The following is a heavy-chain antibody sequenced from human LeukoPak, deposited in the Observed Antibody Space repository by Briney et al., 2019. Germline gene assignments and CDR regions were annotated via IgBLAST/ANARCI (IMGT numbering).Heavy chain of an antibody. CDR2: IYYSGST. V-gene: IGHV4-59*01. D-gene: IGHD6-25*01. J-gene: IGHJ6*03. CDR3: ARGDSSGTDYYYYYYMDV. Sequence: PSETLSLTCTVSGGSISSYYWSWIRQPAGKGLEWIGYIYYSGSTNYNPSLKSRVTISVDTSKNQFSLKLSSVTAADTAVYYCARGDSSGTDYYYYYYMDVWGKGTTVTVSS. CDR1: GGSISSYY.